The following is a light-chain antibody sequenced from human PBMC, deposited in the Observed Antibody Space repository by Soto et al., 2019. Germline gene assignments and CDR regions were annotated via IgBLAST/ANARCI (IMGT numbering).Light chain of an antibody. CDR3: QQRSNRPPST. CDR1: QSIKNY. CDR2: DAS. V-gene: IGKV3-11*01. J-gene: IGKJ1*01. Sequence: EIVLTQSPGTLSLSPGERATLSCKASQSIKNYLAWYQKKPGQAPRLLIYDASNRATGIPARFSGSGSGTDFTLTISSLEPEDFAVYYCQQRSNRPPSTFSHGTKVEI.